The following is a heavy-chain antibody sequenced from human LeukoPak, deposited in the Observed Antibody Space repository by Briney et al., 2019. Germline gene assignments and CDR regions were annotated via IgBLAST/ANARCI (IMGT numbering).Heavy chain of an antibody. Sequence: ASVKVSCKASGYTFTSYDINWVRQATGQGLEWMGWMNPNSGNTGYARKFQGRVTMTRNTSISTAYMELSSLRSEDTAVYYCARDCSSTSCYPYYYYYMDVWGKGTTVTVSS. J-gene: IGHJ6*03. CDR1: GYTFTSYD. V-gene: IGHV1-8*01. CDR3: ARDCSSTSCYPYYYYYMDV. D-gene: IGHD2-2*01. CDR2: MNPNSGNT.